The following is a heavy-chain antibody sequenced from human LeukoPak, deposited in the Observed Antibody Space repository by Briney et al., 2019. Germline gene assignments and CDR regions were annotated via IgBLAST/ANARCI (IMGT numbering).Heavy chain of an antibody. V-gene: IGHV3-53*01. J-gene: IGHJ4*02. Sequence: GGSLRLSCAASGFTVSRNNLIWIRQPPGKGLEWVSVIYSGDSTYYAESVQGRFTISRDRTKNTVYLQMNSLRAEDTAVYYCASGGHGGGWSNFEYWGQGTLVTVSS. CDR1: GFTVSRNN. CDR3: ASGGHGGGWSNFEY. CDR2: IYSGDST. D-gene: IGHD6-19*01.